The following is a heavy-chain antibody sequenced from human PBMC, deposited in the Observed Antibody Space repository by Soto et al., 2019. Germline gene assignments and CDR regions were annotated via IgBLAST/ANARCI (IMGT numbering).Heavy chain of an antibody. D-gene: IGHD1-7*01. CDR2: IKQDGSEK. V-gene: IGHV3-7*03. J-gene: IGHJ5*02. CDR1: GFTFSSYW. CDR3: ARVFPEWGPPRYNWNYVTWFDP. Sequence: QPGGSLRLSCAASGFTFSSYWMSWVRQAPGKGLEWVANIKQDGSEKYYVDSVKGRFTISRDNAKNSLYLQMNSLRAEDTAVYYCARVFPEWGPPRYNWNYVTWFDPWGQGTLVTVSS.